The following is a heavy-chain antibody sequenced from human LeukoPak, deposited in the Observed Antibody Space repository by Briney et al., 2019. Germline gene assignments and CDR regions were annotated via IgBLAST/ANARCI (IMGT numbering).Heavy chain of an antibody. J-gene: IGHJ5*02. CDR2: IYYSGST. CDR3: ARENNWFDP. Sequence: SETPSLTCTVSGGSISSSSYYWGWIRQPPGKGLEWIGSIYYSGSTYYNPSLKSRVTISVDTSKNQFSLKLSSVTAADTAVYYCARENNWFDPWGQGTLVTVSS. CDR1: GGSISSSSYY. V-gene: IGHV4-39*07.